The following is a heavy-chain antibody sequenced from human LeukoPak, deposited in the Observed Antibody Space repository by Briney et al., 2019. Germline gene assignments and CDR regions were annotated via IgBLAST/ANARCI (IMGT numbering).Heavy chain of an antibody. J-gene: IGHJ4*02. Sequence: SVTVSCKASGGTFSSYAISWVRQAPGQGLEWMGRIIPILGIANYAQKFQGRVTITADKSTSTAYMELSSLRSEDTAVYYCARDRGWWELPQRYFDYWGQGTLVTVSS. V-gene: IGHV1-69*04. CDR3: ARDRGWWELPQRYFDY. D-gene: IGHD1-26*01. CDR1: GGTFSSYA. CDR2: IIPILGIA.